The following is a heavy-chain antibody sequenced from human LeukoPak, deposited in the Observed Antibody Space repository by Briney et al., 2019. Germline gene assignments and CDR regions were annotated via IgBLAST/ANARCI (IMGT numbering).Heavy chain of an antibody. V-gene: IGHV1-18*04. CDR3: ARAPLSIVVVPAANAFDI. Sequence: ASVKVSCKASGYTFTSYGISWVRQAPGQGLEWMGWISAYNGNTNCAQKLQGRVTMTTDTSTSTAYMELRSLRSDDTAVYYCARAPLSIVVVPAANAFDIWGQGTMVTVSS. CDR1: GYTFTSYG. J-gene: IGHJ3*02. CDR2: ISAYNGNT. D-gene: IGHD2-2*01.